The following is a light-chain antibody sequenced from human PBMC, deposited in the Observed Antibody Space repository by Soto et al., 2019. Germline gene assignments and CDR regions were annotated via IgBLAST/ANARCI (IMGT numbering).Light chain of an antibody. V-gene: IGKV3-15*01. CDR1: QSVSSN. CDR3: QQYNTWSQT. CDR2: GAS. Sequence: MTQSPATQFAAVAESVTISCRASQSVSSNLAWYQQKPGQAPRLLIYGASTRATGVPAGFSGSGSGTEFTLTISSLQSEDFAVYYCQQYNTWSQTFGQGTKVDIK. J-gene: IGKJ1*01.